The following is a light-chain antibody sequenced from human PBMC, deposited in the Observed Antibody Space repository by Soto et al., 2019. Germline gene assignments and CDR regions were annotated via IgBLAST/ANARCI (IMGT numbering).Light chain of an antibody. V-gene: IGKV1-9*01. Sequence: DIQLTQSPSFLSSSVGARATITCRARQDITSSLVWYQQRPGRDPNLLNYAASTLQTGVPSRFGGSRSGTEFTLTINSLQPEDFASYYCEELYIYPFTFCPGTRVDIK. CDR2: AAS. CDR3: EELYIYPFT. CDR1: QDITSS. J-gene: IGKJ3*01.